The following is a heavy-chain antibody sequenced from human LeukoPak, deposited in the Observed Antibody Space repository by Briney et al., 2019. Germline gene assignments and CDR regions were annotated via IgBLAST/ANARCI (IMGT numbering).Heavy chain of an antibody. J-gene: IGHJ4*02. CDR3: AQWSRYFDY. V-gene: IGHV3-23*01. CDR2: ISGSGYST. D-gene: IGHD1-26*01. Sequence: GGSLRLSCEVSGSTVNSNYMSWVRQAPGKGLEWVSAISGSGYSTYYADSVKGRFTISRDNSKNTLYLQMNSLRAEDTALYFCAQWSRYFDYWGQGTLVTVSS. CDR1: GSTVNSNY.